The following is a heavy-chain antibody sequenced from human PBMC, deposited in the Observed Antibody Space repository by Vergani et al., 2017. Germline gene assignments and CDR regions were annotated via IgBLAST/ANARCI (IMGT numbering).Heavy chain of an antibody. V-gene: IGHV4-38-2*01. CDR3: ATVVIAVAGTGVDY. J-gene: IGHJ4*02. CDR1: GYSISSGYY. CDR2: IYYSGST. D-gene: IGHD6-19*01. Sequence: QVQLQESGPGLVKPSETLSLTCAVSGYSISSGYYWGWIRQPQGKGLAWIGSIYYSGSTYYNPSHKRQVTISVDTSKNKFSMKLSSVNAADTAVYYCATVVIAVAGTGVDYWGQGTLVTVSS.